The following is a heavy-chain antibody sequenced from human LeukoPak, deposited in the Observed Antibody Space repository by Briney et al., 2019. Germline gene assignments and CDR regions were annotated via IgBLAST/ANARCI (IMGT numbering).Heavy chain of an antibody. CDR1: GGSFSGYY. Sequence: PSETLSLTCAVYGGSFSGYYWSWIRQPPGKGLEWIQEINHSGSTNYNPSLKSRVTISVDTSKNQFSLKLSSVTAADTAVYCCARTRSTHYYYYYYMDVWGKGTTVTVSS. CDR2: INHSGST. CDR3: ARTRSTHYYYYYYMDV. J-gene: IGHJ6*03. D-gene: IGHD2-2*01. V-gene: IGHV4-34*01.